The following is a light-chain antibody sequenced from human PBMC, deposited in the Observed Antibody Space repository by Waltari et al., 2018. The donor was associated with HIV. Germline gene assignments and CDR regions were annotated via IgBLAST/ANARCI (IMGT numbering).Light chain of an antibody. Sequence: DIQMTQSPSSLSASVGDTVTITCRASQRIDTSLHWYQHKPGQAPQLLIYAAFNLQSGVPSRFTGGGLGTEFTLTINTLQVEDFATYYCQQSYKIPRTFGGGTKLEIK. CDR3: QQSYKIPRT. V-gene: IGKV1-39*01. CDR1: QRIDTS. J-gene: IGKJ4*01. CDR2: AAF.